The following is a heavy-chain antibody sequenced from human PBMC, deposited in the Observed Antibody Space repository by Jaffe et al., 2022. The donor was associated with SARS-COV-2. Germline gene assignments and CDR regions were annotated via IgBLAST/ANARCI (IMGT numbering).Heavy chain of an antibody. D-gene: IGHD6-13*01. V-gene: IGHV3-43*02. CDR1: GFTFDDYA. CDR3: AKTRAAAGTFGMDV. J-gene: IGHJ6*02. CDR2: ISGDGGST. Sequence: EVQLVESGGGVVQPGGSLRLSCAASGFTFDDYAMHWVRQAPGKGLEWVSLISGDGGSTYYADSVKGRFTISRDNSKNSLYLQMNSLRTEDTALYYCAKTRAAAGTFGMDVWGQGTTVTVSS.